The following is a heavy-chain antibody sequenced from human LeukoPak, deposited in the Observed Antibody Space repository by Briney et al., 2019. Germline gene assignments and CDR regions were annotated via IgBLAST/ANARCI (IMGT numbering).Heavy chain of an antibody. CDR1: GYTFIGYN. Sequence: ASVKVSCKGSGYTFIGYNMHWVRQAPGQGLEWMGWINPNSGGTNYAQKFQGRVTMTRDTSISTAYMELSSLRSDDTAVYYCARLGFCSGGSCCSLGYWGQGTMVTVSS. J-gene: IGHJ4*02. CDR3: ARLGFCSGGSCCSLGY. CDR2: INPNSGGT. V-gene: IGHV1-2*02. D-gene: IGHD2-15*01.